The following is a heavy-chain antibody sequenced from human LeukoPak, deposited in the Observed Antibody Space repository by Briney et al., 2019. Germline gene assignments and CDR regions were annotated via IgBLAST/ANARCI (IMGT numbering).Heavy chain of an antibody. CDR1: GGAFSSYA. CDR3: AREGIDYYYDGSGPRPY. CDR2: IIPILGIA. J-gene: IGHJ4*02. V-gene: IGHV1-69*04. Sequence: ASVKVSCKASGGAFSSYAISWVRQAPGQGLEWMGRIIPILGIANYAQKFQGRVTITADKSTSTAYMELSSLRSEDTAVYYCAREGIDYYYDGSGPRPYWGQGTLVTVSS. D-gene: IGHD3-22*01.